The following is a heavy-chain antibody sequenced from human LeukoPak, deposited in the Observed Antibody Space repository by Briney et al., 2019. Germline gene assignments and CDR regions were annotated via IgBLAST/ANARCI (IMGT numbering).Heavy chain of an antibody. CDR1: GFTFSDYY. J-gene: IGHJ6*03. V-gene: IGHV3-11*04. CDR2: ISSSGSTI. Sequence: AGGSLRLSCAASGFTFSDYYMSWIRQAPGKGLEWVSYISSSGSTIYYADSVKGRFTISRDNAKNSLYLQMNSLRAEDTAVYYCARGLHEIPAAEDYYYYYMDVWGKGTTVTVSS. CDR3: ARGLHEIPAAEDYYYYYMDV. D-gene: IGHD2-2*01.